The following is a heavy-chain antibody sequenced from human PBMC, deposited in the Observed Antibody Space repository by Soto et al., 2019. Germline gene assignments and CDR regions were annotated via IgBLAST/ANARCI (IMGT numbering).Heavy chain of an antibody. CDR2: ISAYNGNT. CDR1: GYTFTSYG. V-gene: IGHV1-18*01. J-gene: IGHJ3*02. Sequence: QVQLVQSGAEVKKPGASVKVSCKASGYTFTSYGISWVRQAPGQGLEWMGWISAYNGNTNYAQKLQGRVTMTTDTSTSTAYMELRSLRSDDTAVYYCVRDRGDRNYGVRRRAFDIWGQGTMVTVSS. D-gene: IGHD4-17*01. CDR3: VRDRGDRNYGVRRRAFDI.